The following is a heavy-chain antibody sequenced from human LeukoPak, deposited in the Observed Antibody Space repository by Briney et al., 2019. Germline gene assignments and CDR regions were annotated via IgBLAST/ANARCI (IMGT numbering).Heavy chain of an antibody. D-gene: IGHD6-13*01. CDR2: FDYRGRT. CDR3: ASKPLTSSIAAVDH. CDR1: GLTVSSNY. V-gene: IGHV4-59*05. Sequence: GSLRLSCAASGLTVSSNYMSWVRQAPGKGLEWIGSFDYRGRTYYSPSLKTRVTISVDTSKNQLSAKLTSVTAADTAVYYCASKPLTSSIAAVDHWGQGTLVTVSS. J-gene: IGHJ4*02.